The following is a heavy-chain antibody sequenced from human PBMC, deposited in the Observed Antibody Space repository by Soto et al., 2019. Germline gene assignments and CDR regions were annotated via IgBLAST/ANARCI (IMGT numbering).Heavy chain of an antibody. CDR3: ARANFFLRGVGGYYYYGMDV. Sequence: QVQLVQSGAEVKKPGSSVKVSCKASGGTFSSYAISWVRQAPGQGLEWMGGIITVFGTANYAQKCQGRGTFTADESTSTAYMELSSLRSEDTAVYYCARANFFLRGVGGYYYYGMDVWGQGTTVTVSS. D-gene: IGHD3-10*01. V-gene: IGHV1-69*01. CDR2: IITVFGTA. CDR1: GGTFSSYA. J-gene: IGHJ6*02.